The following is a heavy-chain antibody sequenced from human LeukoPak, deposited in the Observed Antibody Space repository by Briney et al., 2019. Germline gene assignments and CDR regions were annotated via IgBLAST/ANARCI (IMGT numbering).Heavy chain of an antibody. CDR3: ARGQQLVLLPWDY. CDR2: ISAYNGNT. V-gene: IGHV1-18*01. CDR1: GYTFTSYG. D-gene: IGHD6-13*01. Sequence: GXXSCKASGYTFTSYGISWVRQAPGQGLEWMGWISAYNGNTNYAQKLQGRVTVTTDTSTSTAYMELRSLRSDDTAVYYCARGQQLVLLPWDYWGQGTLVTVSS. J-gene: IGHJ4*02.